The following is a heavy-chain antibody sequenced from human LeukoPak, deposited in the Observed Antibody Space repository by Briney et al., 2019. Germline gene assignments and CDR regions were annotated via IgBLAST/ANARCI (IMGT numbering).Heavy chain of an antibody. V-gene: IGHV4-59*01. CDR3: ARTQYCSSTSCYFGYFDY. D-gene: IGHD2-2*01. CDR2: IYYSGST. Sequence: SETLSLTCTVSGGSISSYYWSWIRQPPGKGLEWIGYIYYSGSTNYNPSLKSRVTMSVDTSKNQFSLKLSSVTAADTAMYYCARTQYCSSTSCYFGYFDYWGQGTLVTVSS. CDR1: GGSISSYY. J-gene: IGHJ4*02.